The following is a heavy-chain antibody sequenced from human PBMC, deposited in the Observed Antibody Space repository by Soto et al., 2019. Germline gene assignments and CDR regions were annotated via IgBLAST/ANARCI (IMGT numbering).Heavy chain of an antibody. CDR1: GFTFSSYG. CDR2: ISYDGSNK. V-gene: IGHV3-30*18. CDR3: SKDHRIAAFGY. Sequence: QVQLVESGGGVVQPGRSLRLSCAASGFTFSSYGMHWVRQAPGKGLEWVAVISYDGSNKYYADSVKGRFTLSRDNSKNTLYLQMNSLSAEDTAVYYCSKDHRIAAFGYWGQGTLVTVSS. J-gene: IGHJ4*02. D-gene: IGHD6-13*01.